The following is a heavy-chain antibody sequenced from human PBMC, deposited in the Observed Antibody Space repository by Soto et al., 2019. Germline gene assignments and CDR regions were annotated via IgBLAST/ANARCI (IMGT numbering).Heavy chain of an antibody. V-gene: IGHV3-23*01. D-gene: IGHD2-2*01. CDR2: ISGSGGST. CDR3: AKVGLPGYCSSTSCYEDYYYMDV. CDR1: GFTFSSYA. J-gene: IGHJ6*03. Sequence: GSLRLSCAASGFTFSSYAMSWVRQAPGKGLEWVSVISGSGGSTYYADSVKGRFTISRDNSKNTLYLQMNSLRAEDTAVYYCAKVGLPGYCSSTSCYEDYYYMDVWGKGTTVTVSS.